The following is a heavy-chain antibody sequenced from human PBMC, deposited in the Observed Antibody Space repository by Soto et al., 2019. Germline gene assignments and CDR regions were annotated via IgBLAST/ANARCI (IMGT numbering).Heavy chain of an antibody. V-gene: IGHV4-31*03. CDR1: GGSISSGGYY. CDR2: IYYSGST. D-gene: IGHD2-15*01. CDR3: ARESVVVAAPDY. J-gene: IGHJ4*02. Sequence: QVQLQESGPGLVKPPQTLSLTCTVSGGSISSGGYYWSWIRQHPGKGLEWIGYIYYSGSTYYNPSLKSRVTISVDTSKNQFSLKLSSVTAADTAVYYCARESVVVAAPDYWGQGTLVTVSS.